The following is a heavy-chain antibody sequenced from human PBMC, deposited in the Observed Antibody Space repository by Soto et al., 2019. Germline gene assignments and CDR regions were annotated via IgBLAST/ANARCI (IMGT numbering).Heavy chain of an antibody. J-gene: IGHJ6*03. CDR1: GFTFSSYW. CDR3: AREGPQGATVTTIRRSRYYMDV. Sequence: GGSLRLSCAASGFTFSSYWMSWVRQAPGKGLEWVANIKQDGSEKYYVDSVKGRFTISRDNAKNSLYLQMNSLRAEDTAVYYCAREGPQGATVTTIRRSRYYMDVWGKGTTVTVSS. CDR2: IKQDGSEK. V-gene: IGHV3-7*01. D-gene: IGHD4-17*01.